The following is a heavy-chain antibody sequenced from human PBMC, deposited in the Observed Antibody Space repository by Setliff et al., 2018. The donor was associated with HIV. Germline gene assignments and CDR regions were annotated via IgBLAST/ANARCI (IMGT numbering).Heavy chain of an antibody. CDR3: ARANYYYGMDV. Sequence: SVKVSCKASRSTFNSHTINWVRQAPGQGLDWMGRIIPILGVANYAQRFQGKVTITADESTSTAYMELSSLRSEDTAVYYCARANYYYGMDVWGQGTTVTVSS. V-gene: IGHV1-69*02. CDR1: RSTFNSHT. CDR2: IIPILGVA. J-gene: IGHJ6*02.